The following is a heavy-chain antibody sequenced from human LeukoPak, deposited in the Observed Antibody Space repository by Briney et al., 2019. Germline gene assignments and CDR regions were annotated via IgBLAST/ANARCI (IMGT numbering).Heavy chain of an antibody. CDR3: ARGGTFYRRTLLNYFDY. J-gene: IGHJ4*02. CDR1: GGTFSTYA. Sequence: SVKASCKASGGTFSTYAISWVRQAPGQGLEWMGGIIPISGTANYAQKFQGRVTFTTDESTNTAYMELSSLRSEDTAVYYCARGGTFYRRTLLNYFDYWGQGSLVTVSS. D-gene: IGHD1-14*01. CDR2: IIPISGTA. V-gene: IGHV1-69*05.